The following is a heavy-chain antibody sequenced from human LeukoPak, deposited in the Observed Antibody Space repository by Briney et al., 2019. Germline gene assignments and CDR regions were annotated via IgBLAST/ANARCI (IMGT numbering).Heavy chain of an antibody. CDR2: MNPNSGNT. CDR1: GHTFTSYD. V-gene: IGHV1-8*01. CDR3: ARRSGKTYYYGMDV. Sequence: ASVKVSCKASGHTFTSYDINWVRQATGQGLEWMGWMNPNSGNTGYAQKFQGRVTMTRNTSISTAYMELSSLRSEDTAVYYCARRSGKTYYYGMDVWGQGTTVTVSS. D-gene: IGHD3-3*01. J-gene: IGHJ6*02.